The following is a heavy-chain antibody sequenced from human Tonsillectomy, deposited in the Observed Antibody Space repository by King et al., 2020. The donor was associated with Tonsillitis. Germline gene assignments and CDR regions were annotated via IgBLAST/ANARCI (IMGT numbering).Heavy chain of an antibody. CDR3: VIGSQQEQRRDDFDL. Sequence: VQLVESGGGLVKPGGSLRLSCTTSGFTFSNYNMNWVRQAPGKGLEWVSSIGGSLKFIYTTVSLRGRFTISRDDARNPLYLHMTRLRVEDTAVYYCVIGSQQEQRRDDFDLWGRGTLVAVSS. V-gene: IGHV3-21*01. J-gene: IGHJ4*02. CDR2: IGGSLKFI. D-gene: IGHD6-13*01. CDR1: GFTFSNYN.